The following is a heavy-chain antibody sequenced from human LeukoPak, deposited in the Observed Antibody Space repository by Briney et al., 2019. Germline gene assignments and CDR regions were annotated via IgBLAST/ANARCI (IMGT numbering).Heavy chain of an antibody. Sequence: SQTLSLTCTVSGGSISGGDASWSWLRQPPGKGLEWLAYIYVSGSTDYDPSLKSRLIISIDTSKNQFSLNLSSVTAADTAVYYCARSRGPPGSWTPFDYWGQGTLVTVSS. V-gene: IGHV4-30-4*01. CDR1: GGSISGGDAS. J-gene: IGHJ4*02. CDR2: IYVSGST. CDR3: ARSRGPPGSWTPFDY. D-gene: IGHD6-13*01.